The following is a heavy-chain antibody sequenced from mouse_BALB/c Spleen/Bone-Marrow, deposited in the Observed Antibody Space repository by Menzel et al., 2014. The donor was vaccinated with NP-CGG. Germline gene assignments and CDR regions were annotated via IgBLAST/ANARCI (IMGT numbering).Heavy chain of an antibody. J-gene: IGHJ3*01. D-gene: IGHD1-3*01. CDR2: IDPSDSYT. CDR3: ARGGDNYAWFPY. Sequence: QVQLQQPGAEFVKPGASVKLSCKAPGYTFTTYWMHWVKQRPGQGLEWIGQIDPSDSYTNYSQKFKGKATLTVDKSSSTAYMQLSSLSSEDSAVYYCARGGDNYAWFPYWGQGTLVTVSA. V-gene: IGHV1-69*02. CDR1: GYTFTTYW.